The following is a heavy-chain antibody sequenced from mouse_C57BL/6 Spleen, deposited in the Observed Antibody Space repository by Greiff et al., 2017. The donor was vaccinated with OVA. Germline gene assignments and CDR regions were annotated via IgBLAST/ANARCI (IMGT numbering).Heavy chain of an antibody. CDR3: ARPGVRGYYFDY. V-gene: IGHV1-53*01. Sequence: VQLQQSGTELVKPGASVKLSCKASGYTFTSYWMHWVKQRPGQGLEWIGNINPSNGGTNYNEKFKSKATLTVDKSSSTAYMQLSSLTSEDSAVYYCARPGVRGYYFDYWGQGTTLTVSS. CDR1: GYTFTSYW. CDR2: INPSNGGT. J-gene: IGHJ2*01. D-gene: IGHD1-1*01.